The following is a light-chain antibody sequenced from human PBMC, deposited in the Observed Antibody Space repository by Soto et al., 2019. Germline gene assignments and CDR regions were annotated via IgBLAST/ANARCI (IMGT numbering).Light chain of an antibody. CDR2: DAS. Sequence: ETVLTQSPATLSLSPGERATLSCRASQFVSRSLAWYQQKPGQAPRLLIHDASDRATGIPGRFIGSGSGTYFTLTISSLEPEDFAVYYCQLHSNWPPITFGQGTRLEI. CDR1: QFVSRS. CDR3: QLHSNWPPIT. J-gene: IGKJ5*01. V-gene: IGKV3-11*01.